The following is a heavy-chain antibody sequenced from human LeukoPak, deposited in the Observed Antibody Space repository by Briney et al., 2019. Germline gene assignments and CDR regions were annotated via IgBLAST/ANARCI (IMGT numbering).Heavy chain of an antibody. V-gene: IGHV6-1*01. Sequence: SQTLSLTCAISGDSVSSKSATWNWIRQSPSRGLEWLGRTYYTSKWYNDYAVSVKSRITINPDTSKNQFSLQLNSVTPEDTAVYYCAREGWFGEPPSHWFDPWGQESWSPSPQ. D-gene: IGHD3-10*01. J-gene: IGHJ5*02. CDR1: GDSVSSKSAT. CDR3: AREGWFGEPPSHWFDP. CDR2: TYYTSKWYN.